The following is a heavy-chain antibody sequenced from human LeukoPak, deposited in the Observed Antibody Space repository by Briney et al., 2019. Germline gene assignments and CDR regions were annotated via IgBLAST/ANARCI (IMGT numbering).Heavy chain of an antibody. D-gene: IGHD3-10*02. CDR3: AELGITVIGGV. V-gene: IGHV3-48*03. CDR1: GFTFSSYE. J-gene: IGHJ6*04. Sequence: GGSLRLSCAASGFTFSSYEMNWVRQAPGKGLEWVSYISSGSATIYYADSVKGRFTISRDNAKNSLYLQMNSLRAEDTAVYYCAELGITVIGGVWGKGTTVTISS. CDR2: ISSGSATI.